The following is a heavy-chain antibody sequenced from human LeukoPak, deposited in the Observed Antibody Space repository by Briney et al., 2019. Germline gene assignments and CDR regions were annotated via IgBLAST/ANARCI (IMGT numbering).Heavy chain of an antibody. J-gene: IGHJ4*02. CDR3: ARDTTTVVTRGVFDY. Sequence: GGSLRLSCAASGFTFSSYWMHWVRQAPGKGLVWVSRNSDGSSTSYADSVKGRFTISRDNAKNTLYLQMNSLRAEDTAVYYCARDTTTVVTRGVFDYWGQGTLVTVSP. CDR1: GFTFSSYW. CDR2: NSDGSST. D-gene: IGHD4-23*01. V-gene: IGHV3-74*01.